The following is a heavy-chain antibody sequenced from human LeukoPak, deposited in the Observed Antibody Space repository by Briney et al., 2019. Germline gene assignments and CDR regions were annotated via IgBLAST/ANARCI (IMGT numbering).Heavy chain of an antibody. J-gene: IGHJ4*02. CDR3: AKDRLGALLYFDS. CDR1: GFTFSDYN. D-gene: IGHD1-26*01. V-gene: IGHV3-11*01. CDR2: ISRSGSTK. Sequence: PGGSLRLSCAASGFTFSDYNMRWIRQAPGKGLEWVSSISRSGSTKYYADSVKGRFTISRDNSMNTLYLQMNSLRAEDTAVYSCAKDRLGALLYFDSWGQGTLVTVSS.